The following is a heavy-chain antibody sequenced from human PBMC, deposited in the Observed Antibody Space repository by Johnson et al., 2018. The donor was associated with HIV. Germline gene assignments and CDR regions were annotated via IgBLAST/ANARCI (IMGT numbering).Heavy chain of an antibody. Sequence: VQLVESGGGLVQPGGSLRLSCAASGFTFSDYYMSWVRQAPGKGLEWVGRIKSKTDGGTTDYAAPVKGRFTISRDDSKNKLYLQMNSLKTEDTAVYYCTTADQQWLGPDGALDIWGQGTMVTVSS. V-gene: IGHV3-15*01. J-gene: IGHJ3*02. CDR3: TTADQQWLGPDGALDI. D-gene: IGHD6-19*01. CDR2: IKSKTDGGTT. CDR1: GFTFSDYY.